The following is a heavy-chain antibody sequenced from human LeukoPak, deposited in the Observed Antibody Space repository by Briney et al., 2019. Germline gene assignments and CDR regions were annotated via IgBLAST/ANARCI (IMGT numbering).Heavy chain of an antibody. CDR2: ISAYNGNT. V-gene: IGHV1-18*01. D-gene: IGHD2-21*02. J-gene: IGHJ4*02. CDR3: ARTLAYCGGDCYFFDY. CDR1: GYTFTSYD. Sequence: GASVKVSCKASGYTFTSYDISWVRQAPGQGLEWMGWISAYNGNTNYAQKLQGRVTMTADTSTSTAYMELRSLRSDDTAVYYCARTLAYCGGDCYFFDYWGQGTLVTVSS.